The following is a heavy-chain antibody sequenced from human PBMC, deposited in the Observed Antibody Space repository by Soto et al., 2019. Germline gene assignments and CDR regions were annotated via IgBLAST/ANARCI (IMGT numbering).Heavy chain of an antibody. Sequence: QVQLVQSGAEVRQPGASVTVSCKASRYTFTSFHVHWVRQVPGQGLEGMGESNTSTGATGYEQNFQGRVTMTRDTSTSTVYMVLSSLRSADTAVYYCARIAGPGFTYFDFWGQGTPVTVSS. J-gene: IGHJ4*02. V-gene: IGHV1-46*01. CDR1: RYTFTSFH. CDR2: SNTSTGAT. CDR3: ARIAGPGFTYFDF. D-gene: IGHD6-13*01.